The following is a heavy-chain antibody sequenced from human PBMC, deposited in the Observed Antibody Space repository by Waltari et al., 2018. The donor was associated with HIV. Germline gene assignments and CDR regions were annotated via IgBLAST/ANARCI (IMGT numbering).Heavy chain of an antibody. CDR3: ERVYSYGYFDY. J-gene: IGHJ4*02. Sequence: EVQLVESGGGLIQPGGSLRLSCAASGFTVSSSFISWVRQAPGKGLEWVSVIYNAGSTYYAESVRGRFTISRDTSKNTVSLQMKSLRADDTAVYYCERVYSYGYFDYWGQGTLVTVS. CDR2: IYNAGST. CDR1: GFTVSSSF. V-gene: IGHV3-53*01. D-gene: IGHD5-18*01.